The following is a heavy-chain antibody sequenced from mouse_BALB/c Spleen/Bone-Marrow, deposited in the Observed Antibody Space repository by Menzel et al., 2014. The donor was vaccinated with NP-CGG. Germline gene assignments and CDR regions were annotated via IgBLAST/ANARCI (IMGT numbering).Heavy chain of an antibody. CDR3: NAREAIDY. J-gene: IGHJ4*01. V-gene: IGHV14-4*02. Sequence: EVKLMESGAELVRSGASVKLSCTASGFNIKDYYMHWVKQRPEQGLEWIGWIDPENGDTEYAPKFQGKATMTADTSSNTAYLQLSSLTSEDTAVYYCNAREAIDYWGQGTSVTVSS. CDR2: IDPENGDT. CDR1: GFNIKDYY.